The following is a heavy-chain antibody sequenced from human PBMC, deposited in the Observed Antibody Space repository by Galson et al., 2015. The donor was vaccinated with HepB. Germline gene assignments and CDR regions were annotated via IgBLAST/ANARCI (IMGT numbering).Heavy chain of an antibody. CDR1: GFTFSNAW. CDR3: TTLSSSWYNTFDY. D-gene: IGHD6-13*01. V-gene: IGHV3-15*01. J-gene: IGHJ4*02. CDR2: IKSKTDGGTT. Sequence: SLRLSCAASGFTFSNAWMSWVRQAPGKGLEWVGRIKSKTDGGTTDYAAPVKGRFTISRDDSKNTLYLQMNSLKTEDTAVYYCTTLSSSWYNTFDYWGQGTLVTVSS.